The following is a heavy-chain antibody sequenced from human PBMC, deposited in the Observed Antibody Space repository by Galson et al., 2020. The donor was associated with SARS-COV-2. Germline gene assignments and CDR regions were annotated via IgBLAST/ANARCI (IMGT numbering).Heavy chain of an antibody. CDR3: TRDRGYRPNDAFQI. V-gene: IGHV3-53*01. CDR1: GVTVSSNH. Sequence: GESLKISCAASGVTVSSNHMSWVRQAPGKGLEWVSVLYAGASTYYADSVKGRFIISRDESKNTLYLQMNSLRVEDTATYYCTRDRGYRPNDAFQIWGQGTMVTVSS. D-gene: IGHD5-18*01. J-gene: IGHJ3*02. CDR2: LYAGAST.